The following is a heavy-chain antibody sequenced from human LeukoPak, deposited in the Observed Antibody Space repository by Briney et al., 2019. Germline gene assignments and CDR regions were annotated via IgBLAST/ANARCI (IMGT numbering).Heavy chain of an antibody. Sequence: PGGSLRLSCAASGFTFSNYWMNWVRQAPGKGLEWVANIKHDGSERYYVDSVKGRFTIFRDHAKSSLYLQMNSLRDEDTVVYYCARDYDFWSGFCAYWGQGTQVTVSS. CDR1: GFTFSNYW. J-gene: IGHJ4*02. D-gene: IGHD3-3*01. CDR2: IKHDGSER. V-gene: IGHV3-7*01. CDR3: ARDYDFWSGFCAY.